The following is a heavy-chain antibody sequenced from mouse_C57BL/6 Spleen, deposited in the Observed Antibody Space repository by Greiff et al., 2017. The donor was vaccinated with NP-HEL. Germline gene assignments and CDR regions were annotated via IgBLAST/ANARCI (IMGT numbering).Heavy chain of an antibody. J-gene: IGHJ1*03. CDR2: ISYDGSN. V-gene: IGHV3-6*01. CDR3: AREGYDYDVEYFDV. Sequence: VQLQQSGPGLVKPSQSLSLTCSVTGYSITSGYYWNWIRQFPGNKLEWMGYISYDGSNNYNPSLKNRISITRDTSKNQFFLKLNSVTTEDTATYYCAREGYDYDVEYFDVWGTGTTVTVSS. CDR1: GYSITSGYY. D-gene: IGHD2-4*01.